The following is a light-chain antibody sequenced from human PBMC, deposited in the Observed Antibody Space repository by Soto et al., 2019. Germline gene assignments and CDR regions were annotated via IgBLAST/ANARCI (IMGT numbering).Light chain of an antibody. V-gene: IGLV2-14*01. J-gene: IGLJ1*01. CDR1: SSDIGAYNY. CDR2: EVT. CDR3: AAWDDSLYV. Sequence: QSVLTQPASVSGSPGQSITISCTGTSSDIGAYNYVSWYQQHPGKAPKLLIYEVTNRPSGVSDRFSGSKSGNTASLTISGLQAEDEANYYCAAWDDSLYVFGTGTKVTVL.